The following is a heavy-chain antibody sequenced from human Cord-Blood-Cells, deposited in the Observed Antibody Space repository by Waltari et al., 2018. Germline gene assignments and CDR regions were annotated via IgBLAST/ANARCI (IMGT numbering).Heavy chain of an antibody. CDR2: MNPNSGGT. D-gene: IGHD7-27*01. Sequence: QVPLVQSGAEGKKPGASVKVSCKASGYTFTGYYTPWVRQAPGQGLEWMGWMNPNSGGTNYAQKFQGWVTMTRETSISTAYMELSRLRSDDTAVYYCARERPTGDYYFDYWGQGTLVTVSS. V-gene: IGHV1-2*04. CDR3: ARERPTGDYYFDY. CDR1: GYTFTGYY. J-gene: IGHJ4*02.